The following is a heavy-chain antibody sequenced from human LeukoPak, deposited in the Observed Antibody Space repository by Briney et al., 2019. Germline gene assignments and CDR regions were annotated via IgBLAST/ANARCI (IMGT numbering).Heavy chain of an antibody. CDR2: ISGSGSST. J-gene: IGHJ4*02. CDR3: ARGSIVVVTATHFDY. V-gene: IGHV3-23*01. Sequence: GGSLRLSCTASGFTFSAYAMNWVRQAPGKGLEWTSTISGSGSSTYYADSVKGRFTISRDNSKNTLYLQMNSLRAEDTAVYYCARGSIVVVTATHFDYWGQGTLVTVSS. CDR1: GFTFSAYA. D-gene: IGHD2-21*02.